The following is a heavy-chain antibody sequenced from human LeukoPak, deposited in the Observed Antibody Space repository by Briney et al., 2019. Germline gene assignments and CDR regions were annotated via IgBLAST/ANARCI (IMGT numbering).Heavy chain of an antibody. CDR2: ISSSSSYT. V-gene: IGHV3-11*06. J-gene: IGHJ5*02. CDR3: ARARYCSGGSCRGRINWFDP. D-gene: IGHD2-15*01. CDR1: GFTFSDYY. Sequence: GGSLRLSCAASGFTFSDYYMSWIRQAPGKGLEWVSYISSSSSYTNYADSVKGRFTISRDNAKSSLYLQMNSLRAEDTAVYCCARARYCSGGSCRGRINWFDPWGQGTLVTVSS.